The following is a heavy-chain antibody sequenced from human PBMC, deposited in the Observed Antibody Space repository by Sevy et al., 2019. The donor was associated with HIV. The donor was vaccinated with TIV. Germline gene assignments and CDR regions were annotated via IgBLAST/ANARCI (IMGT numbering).Heavy chain of an antibody. CDR3: AKDEFTVGLGDYYDSSGYDY. D-gene: IGHD3-22*01. J-gene: IGHJ4*02. Sequence: GGSLRLSCAASGFTFSSYAMSWVRQAPGKGLEWVSAISGSGGSTYYADSVKGRFTISRDNPKNTLYLQMNSLRAEDTAVYYCAKDEFTVGLGDYYDSSGYDYWGQGTLVTVSS. CDR1: GFTFSSYA. V-gene: IGHV3-23*01. CDR2: ISGSGGST.